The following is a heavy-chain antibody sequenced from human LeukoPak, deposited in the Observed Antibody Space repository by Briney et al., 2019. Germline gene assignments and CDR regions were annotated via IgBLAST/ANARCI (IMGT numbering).Heavy chain of an antibody. D-gene: IGHD6-13*01. CDR3: AKFSGYSSRSYMDV. CDR2: IRYDGSNR. J-gene: IGHJ6*03. Sequence: PGGSLRLSCAASGFTFSSYGMHWVRQAPGKGLEWVAFIRYDGSNRYYADSVKGRFTISRDNSKNTLYLQMNSLRAEDAAVYYCAKFSGYSSRSYMDVWGKGTTVTVSS. CDR1: GFTFSSYG. V-gene: IGHV3-30*02.